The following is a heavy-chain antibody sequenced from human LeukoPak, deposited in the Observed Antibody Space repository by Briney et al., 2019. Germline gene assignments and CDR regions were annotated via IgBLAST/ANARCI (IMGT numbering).Heavy chain of an antibody. V-gene: IGHV3-49*04. CDR2: IRSKAYGGTT. CDR3: TRDYIPAAIGFGHPGDWEFDY. D-gene: IGHD2-2*01. J-gene: IGHJ4*02. CDR1: GFTFGDYA. Sequence: GGSLRLSCTASGFTFGDYAMSWVRQAPGKGLEWVGFIRSKAYGGTTEYAASVKGRFTISRDDSKSIAYLQMNSLKTEDTAVYYCTRDYIPAAIGFGHPGDWEFDYWGQGTLVTVSS.